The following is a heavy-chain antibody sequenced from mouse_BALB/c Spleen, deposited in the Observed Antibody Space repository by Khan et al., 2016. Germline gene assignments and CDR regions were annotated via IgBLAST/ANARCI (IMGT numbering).Heavy chain of an antibody. Sequence: VQLQQPGPELVKPGASVKISCKASGYSFTGYFMNWVMQSHGKSLEWIGRINPYNGATFYNQKFKGKATLTVDKSSSTAYMELRSRASEDSSVYYCARDYGSSYYAMDYWGQGTSVTVSS. CDR3: ARDYGSSYYAMDY. D-gene: IGHD1-1*01. J-gene: IGHJ4*01. CDR1: GYSFTGYF. CDR2: INPYNGAT. V-gene: IGHV1-20*02.